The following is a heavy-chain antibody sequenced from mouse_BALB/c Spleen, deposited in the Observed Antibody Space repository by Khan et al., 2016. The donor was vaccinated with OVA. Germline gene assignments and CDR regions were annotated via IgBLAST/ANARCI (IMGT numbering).Heavy chain of an antibody. V-gene: IGHV5-6-3*01. CDR2: INSNGGST. Sequence: EVELVESGGGLVQPGGSLKLSCAASGFTFSSYGMSWVRQTPDKRLELVATINSNGGSTYYPDSVKGRLTISRDNAKNTLYLQMSSLKSADTAMYYCARMARTINWGQGTTLTVSS. CDR1: GFTFSSYG. CDR3: ARMARTIN. J-gene: IGHJ2*01.